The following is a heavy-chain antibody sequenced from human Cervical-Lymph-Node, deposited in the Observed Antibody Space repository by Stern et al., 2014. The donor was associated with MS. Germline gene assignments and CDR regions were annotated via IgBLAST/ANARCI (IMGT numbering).Heavy chain of an antibody. CDR2: IDDTGRT. V-gene: IGHV4-39*01. J-gene: IGHJ4*02. CDR1: GGSISSSYY. D-gene: IGHD4-11*01. CDR3: VRQVTVRSRFDY. Sequence: VQLVESGPGLVKPSETLSRTCTVSGGSISSSYYWGWIRQSSGKGLEWIGSIDDTGRTFYNPSLKSRVPISVDTSNNPFSLKLRSVTAADTAVYYCVRQVTVRSRFDYWGQGTLVTVSS.